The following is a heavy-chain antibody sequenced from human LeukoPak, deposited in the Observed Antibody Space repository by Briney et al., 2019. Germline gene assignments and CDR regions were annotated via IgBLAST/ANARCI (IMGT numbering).Heavy chain of an antibody. J-gene: IGHJ4*02. CDR3: ARLGGDSL. V-gene: IGHV4-31*03. Sequence: SQTLSLTCTISGGSISSGGYYWGWIRQHPGKGLEWIGYIYYSGSTYYNPSLKSRVTISVDTSKNQFPLKLSSVTAADTALYYCARLGGDSLWGQGTLVTVSS. CDR1: GGSISSGGYY. D-gene: IGHD2-21*02. CDR2: IYYSGST.